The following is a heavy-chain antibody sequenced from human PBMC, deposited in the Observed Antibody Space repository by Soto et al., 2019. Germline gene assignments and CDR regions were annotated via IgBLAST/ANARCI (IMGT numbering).Heavy chain of an antibody. CDR3: ARERVIAAAGYYFDY. CDR2: ISSSGTSI. D-gene: IGHD6-13*01. CDR1: GFTFTDYF. J-gene: IGHJ4*02. V-gene: IGHV3-11*01. Sequence: GSLRLSCAASGFTFTDYFMSWIRQAPGKGLEWVAYISSSGTSIYYANSVRGRFTISRDSAKNSLYLQMNSLRAEDTAIYYCARERVIAAAGYYFDYWGQGVPVTVSS.